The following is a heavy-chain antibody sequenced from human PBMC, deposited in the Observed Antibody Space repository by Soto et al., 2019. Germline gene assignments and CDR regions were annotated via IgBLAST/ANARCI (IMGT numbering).Heavy chain of an antibody. D-gene: IGHD3-10*01. CDR3: AREYYYGSGSFNY. CDR1: GYTFTGYY. CDR2: INPNSGGT. V-gene: IGHV1-2*04. Sequence: GASLKVSCKASGYTFTGYYMHWVRQAPGQGLEWMGWINPNSGGTNYAQKFQGWVTMTRDTSISTAYMELSRLRSDDTAVYYWAREYYYGSGSFNYWGQGTLVTVSS. J-gene: IGHJ4*02.